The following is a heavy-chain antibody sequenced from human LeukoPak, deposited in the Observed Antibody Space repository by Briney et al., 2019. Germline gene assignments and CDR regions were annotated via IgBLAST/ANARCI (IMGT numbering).Heavy chain of an antibody. CDR2: IYPGDSDT. D-gene: IGHD6-19*01. CDR3: ARGYGSGWYDY. CDR1: GYSFPTYW. V-gene: IGHV5-51*01. J-gene: IGHJ4*02. Sequence: GESLKISCKGSGYSFPTYWIVWVRQMPGKGLECMGIIYPGDSDTRYSPSFQGQVTISADKSINTAYVQWNSLKASDTAMYYCARGYGSGWYDYWGQGTLVTVSS.